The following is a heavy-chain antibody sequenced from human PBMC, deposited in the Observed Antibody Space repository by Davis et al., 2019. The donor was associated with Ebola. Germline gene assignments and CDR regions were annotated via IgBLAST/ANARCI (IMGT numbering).Heavy chain of an antibody. V-gene: IGHV3-43*01. CDR2: ISWDGGST. CDR3: AKDIVAKWELLHYYGMDV. J-gene: IGHJ6*02. D-gene: IGHD1-26*01. Sequence: ETLSLTCTVSGGSISSYYWSWIRQAPGKGLEWVSLISWDGGSTYYADSVKGRFTISRDNSKNSLYLQMNSLRTEDTALYYCAKDIVAKWELLHYYGMDVWGQGTTVTVSS. CDR1: GGSISSYY.